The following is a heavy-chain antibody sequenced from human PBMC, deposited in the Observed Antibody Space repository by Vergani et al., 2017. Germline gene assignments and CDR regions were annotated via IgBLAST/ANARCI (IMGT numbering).Heavy chain of an antibody. CDR3: ARGRLITMVRGVMVYYFDY. Sequence: QVQLVQSGAEVKKPGASVKVSCKVSGYTLTELSMHWVRQAPGKGLEWMGGFDPEDGETIYAQKFQGRVTMTRDTSISTAYMELSRLRSDDTAVYYCARGRLITMVRGVMVYYFDYWGQGTLVTVSS. CDR2: FDPEDGET. CDR1: GYTLTELS. V-gene: IGHV1-24*01. D-gene: IGHD3-10*01. J-gene: IGHJ4*02.